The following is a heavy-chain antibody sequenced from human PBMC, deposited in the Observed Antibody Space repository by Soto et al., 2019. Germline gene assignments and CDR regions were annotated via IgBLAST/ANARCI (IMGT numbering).Heavy chain of an antibody. CDR2: IWYDGSNK. V-gene: IGHV3-33*01. J-gene: IGHJ4*02. CDR3: ARASFGIAAAGIGY. Sequence: QVQLVESGGGVVQPGRSLRLSCAASGFTFSSYGMHWVRQAPGKGLEWVADIWYDGSNKYYADSVKGRFTISRDNSKNTLYLQMNSLTAEDTAVYYCARASFGIAAAGIGYWGQGTLVTVSS. D-gene: IGHD6-13*01. CDR1: GFTFSSYG.